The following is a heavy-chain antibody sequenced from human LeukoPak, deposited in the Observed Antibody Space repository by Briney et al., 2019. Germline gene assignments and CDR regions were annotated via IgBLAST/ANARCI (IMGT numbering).Heavy chain of an antibody. Sequence: GGSLRLSCAASGFTFSNYWMTWVRQAPGKGLEWVANIRQDGGEIYSVDSVRGRFTISRDNTKNSLYLQMNSLRAEDTAVYYCARVIGYCSGGSCFPFDYWGQGTLVTVSS. D-gene: IGHD2-15*01. CDR3: ARVIGYCSGGSCFPFDY. CDR2: IRQDGGEI. J-gene: IGHJ4*02. V-gene: IGHV3-7*05. CDR1: GFTFSNYW.